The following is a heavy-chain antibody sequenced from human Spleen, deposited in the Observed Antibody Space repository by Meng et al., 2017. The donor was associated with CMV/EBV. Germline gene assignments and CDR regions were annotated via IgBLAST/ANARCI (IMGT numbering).Heavy chain of an antibody. CDR1: GFICSDYY. J-gene: IGHJ6*02. Sequence: GETLKISCAASGFICSDYYMRWIRQAPGKGLERVSSISSSRSNIYYADSMKGRFTITRDNAKNSLYLQMNSLRAEDTAVYYCARARVDYYYYGMDVWGQGTTVTVSS. V-gene: IGHV3-11*04. D-gene: IGHD2-15*01. CDR3: ARARVDYYYYGMDV. CDR2: ISSSRSNI.